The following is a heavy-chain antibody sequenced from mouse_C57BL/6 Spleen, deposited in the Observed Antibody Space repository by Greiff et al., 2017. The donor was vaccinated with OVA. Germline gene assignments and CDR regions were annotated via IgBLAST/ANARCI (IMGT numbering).Heavy chain of an antibody. V-gene: IGHV1-69*01. CDR3: ARGGDSNYRFAY. J-gene: IGHJ3*01. Sequence: VQLQESGAELVMPGASVKLSCKASGYTFTSYWMHWVKQRPGQGLEWIGEIDPSASYTNYNQKFKGKSTLTVDKSSSTAYMQLSSLTSEDSAVYNCARGGDSNYRFAYWGQGTLVTVSA. D-gene: IGHD2-5*01. CDR1: GYTFTSYW. CDR2: IDPSASYT.